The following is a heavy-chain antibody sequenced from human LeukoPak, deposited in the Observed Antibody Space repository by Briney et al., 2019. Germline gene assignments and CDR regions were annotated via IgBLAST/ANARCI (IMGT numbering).Heavy chain of an antibody. CDR1: GYTLTELS. J-gene: IGHJ4*02. V-gene: IGHV1-69*13. Sequence: SVKVSCKVSGYTLTELSMHWGRQAPGQGLEWMGGIIPIFGTANYAQKFQGRVTITADESTSTAYMELSSLRSEDTAVYYCARVSGSGSYYRSFDYWGQGTLVTVSS. D-gene: IGHD3-10*01. CDR3: ARVSGSGSYYRSFDY. CDR2: IIPIFGTA.